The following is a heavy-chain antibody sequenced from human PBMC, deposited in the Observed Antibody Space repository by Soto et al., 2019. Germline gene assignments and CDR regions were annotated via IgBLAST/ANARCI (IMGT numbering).Heavy chain of an antibody. J-gene: IGHJ5*02. CDR1: GGSFSGYY. CDR2: INHSGST. CDR3: ARGHYDFWSSYGSINWFDP. V-gene: IGHV4-34*01. Sequence: SETLSLTCAVYGGSFSGYYWSWIRQPPGKWLEWIGEINHSGSTNYNPSLKSRVTISVDTSKNQFSLKLSSVTAADTAVYYCARGHYDFWSSYGSINWFDPWGQGXLVTVYS. D-gene: IGHD3-3*01.